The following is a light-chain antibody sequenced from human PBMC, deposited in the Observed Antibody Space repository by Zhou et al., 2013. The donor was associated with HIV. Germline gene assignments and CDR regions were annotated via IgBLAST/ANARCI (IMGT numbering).Light chain of an antibody. V-gene: IGKV2-28*01. Sequence: DIVMTQSPLSLPVTPGEPASISCRSSQSLLHSNGYKYLDWYLQKPGQSPQLLIYLGSNRASGVPDRFSASASATNFTLKIHRVESEDVGIYYCMQGLQTPWTFGPGTTVEIK. CDR2: LGS. CDR1: QSLLHSNGYKY. CDR3: MQGLQTPWT. J-gene: IGKJ1*01.